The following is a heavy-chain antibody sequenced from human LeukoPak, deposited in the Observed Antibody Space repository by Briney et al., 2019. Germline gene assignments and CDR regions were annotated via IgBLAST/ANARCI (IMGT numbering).Heavy chain of an antibody. V-gene: IGHV3-21*03. D-gene: IGHD6-13*01. CDR3: TRVRNAAAGTLGFDP. Sequence: GGSLRLSCAASGFTFSSYSMNWVRQAPGKGLEWVSSISSSSSYIYYADSVKGRFTISRDNAKNSLYLQMNSLKTEDTAVYYCTRVRNAAAGTLGFDPWGQGTLVTVSS. CDR1: GFTFSSYS. J-gene: IGHJ5*02. CDR2: ISSSSSYI.